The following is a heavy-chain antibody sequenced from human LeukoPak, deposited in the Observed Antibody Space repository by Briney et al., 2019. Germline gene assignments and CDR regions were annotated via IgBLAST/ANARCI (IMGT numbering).Heavy chain of an antibody. Sequence: ASVKVSCKASGYTFTSYYMHWVRQAPGQGLEWMGIINPSGGSTSYAQKFQGRVTMTRDTSTSTVYMELSSLRSEDTAVYYRAREVSTMAGEQLQVFDYWGQGTLVTVSS. D-gene: IGHD1/OR15-1a*01. J-gene: IGHJ4*02. CDR2: INPSGGST. V-gene: IGHV1-46*01. CDR1: GYTFTSYY. CDR3: AREVSTMAGEQLQVFDY.